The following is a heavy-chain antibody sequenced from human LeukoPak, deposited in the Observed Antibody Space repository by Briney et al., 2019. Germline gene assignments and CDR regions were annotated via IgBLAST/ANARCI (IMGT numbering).Heavy chain of an antibody. Sequence: PGGSLRLSCAASGFTFSSYSMNWVRQAPGKGLEWVSSISSSSSYIYYADSVKGRFAISRDNAKNSLYLQMNSLRAEDTAVYYCAREGGYDPKEYYYYMDVWGKGTTVTISS. V-gene: IGHV3-21*01. CDR2: ISSSSSYI. J-gene: IGHJ6*03. D-gene: IGHD5-12*01. CDR1: GFTFSSYS. CDR3: AREGGYDPKEYYYYMDV.